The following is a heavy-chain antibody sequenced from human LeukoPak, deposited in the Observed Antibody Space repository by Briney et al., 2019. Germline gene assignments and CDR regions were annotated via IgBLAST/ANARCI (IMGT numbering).Heavy chain of an antibody. Sequence: SETLSLTCTVSGGSISSSSYYWGWIRQPPGKGLEWIGSIYYSGSTYYNPSLKSRVTISVDTSKNQFSLKLSSVTAADTAVYYCARGLVVTGSLFAFDIWGQGTMVTVSS. D-gene: IGHD2-21*02. CDR3: ARGLVVTGSLFAFDI. CDR2: IYYSGST. J-gene: IGHJ3*02. V-gene: IGHV4-39*07. CDR1: GGSISSSSYY.